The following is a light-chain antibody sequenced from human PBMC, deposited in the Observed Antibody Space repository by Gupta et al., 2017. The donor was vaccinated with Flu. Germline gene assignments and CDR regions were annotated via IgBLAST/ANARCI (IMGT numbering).Light chain of an antibody. Sequence: QLMLTQSPSVSASLGASVKLSCTLSSGHSTYAIAWHQQQPEKGPRYLMTVNSDGSHTKGDGIPDRFSGSSSGAERFLSISSLQSEDEADYYCQTWGTGIQVFGGGTKVTVL. CDR3: QTWGTGIQV. CDR2: VNSDGSH. J-gene: IGLJ3*02. CDR1: SGHSTYA. V-gene: IGLV4-69*01.